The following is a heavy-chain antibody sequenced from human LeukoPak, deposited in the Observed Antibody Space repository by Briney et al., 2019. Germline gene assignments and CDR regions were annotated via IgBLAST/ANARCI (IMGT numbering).Heavy chain of an antibody. Sequence: SETLSLTCTVSGGSLSRYYWGWIRQPPGKRLEWIGYIFYSGSTNYNPSLKSRVTMSVDTSQNQFSLRLSSVTAADTAVYYCANLTPDSTTPTDFWGQGTLVTVSS. V-gene: IGHV4-59*01. D-gene: IGHD1-1*01. CDR3: ANLTPDSTTPTDF. J-gene: IGHJ4*02. CDR1: GGSLSRYY. CDR2: IFYSGST.